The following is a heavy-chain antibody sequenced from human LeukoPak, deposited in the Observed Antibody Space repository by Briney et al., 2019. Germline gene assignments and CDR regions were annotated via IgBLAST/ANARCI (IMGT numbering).Heavy chain of an antibody. CDR3: ARQWYFYDSSGYLMGAFDI. J-gene: IGHJ3*02. CDR2: ICPGDSDT. Sequence: GESLKISCKGSGYSFTSYWIAWVRQLPGKGLEWMGIICPGDSDTRYSPSFQGQVTISADKSISTAYLQWSSLKASDTAMYYCARQWYFYDSSGYLMGAFDIWGQGTMVTVSS. V-gene: IGHV5-51*01. D-gene: IGHD3-22*01. CDR1: GYSFTSYW.